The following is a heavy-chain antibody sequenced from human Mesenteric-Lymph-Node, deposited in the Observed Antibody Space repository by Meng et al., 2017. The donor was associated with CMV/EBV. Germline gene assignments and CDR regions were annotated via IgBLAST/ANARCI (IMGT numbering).Heavy chain of an antibody. CDR3: AKTTYYFDSSGYHRNDVDH. D-gene: IGHD3-22*01. CDR1: NKNYY. CDR2: IYYSGST. Sequence: NKNYYWGWIRQPPGKGLEWTGSIYYSGSTYYNPSLKSRVTISVDTSKNQFSLNLRSVTAADTAVYYCAKTTYYFDSSGYHRNDVDHWGQGTLVTVSS. V-gene: IGHV4-39*07. J-gene: IGHJ4*02.